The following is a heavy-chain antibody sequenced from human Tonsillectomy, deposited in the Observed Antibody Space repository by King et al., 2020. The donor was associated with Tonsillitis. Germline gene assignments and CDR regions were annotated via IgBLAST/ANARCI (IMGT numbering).Heavy chain of an antibody. CDR1: GFTFSSYW. J-gene: IGHJ6*02. CDR2: MNSDGSST. CDR3: ARDRGSWFGENSGMDV. D-gene: IGHD3-10*01. V-gene: IGHV3-74*01. Sequence: VQLVESGGGLVQPGGSLRLSCAASGFTFSSYWMHWVRQAPGKGLVWVSRMNSDGSSTTYADSVKGRFTISRDNVKNTLYLQMNSVRAEDTAVYYCARDRGSWFGENSGMDVWGQGTTVTVSS.